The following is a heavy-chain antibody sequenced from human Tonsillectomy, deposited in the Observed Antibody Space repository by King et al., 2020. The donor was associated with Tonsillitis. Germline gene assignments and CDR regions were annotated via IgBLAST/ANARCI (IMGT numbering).Heavy chain of an antibody. CDR2: LSYDGDHT. J-gene: IGHJ4*02. CDR3: AKSRPGSSWYGGDY. CDR1: GFTFRSFG. D-gene: IGHD6-19*01. Sequence: QLVQSGGGVVQPGGSLRLSCAASGFTFRSFGMHWVRQTPDKGLEGLAVLSYDGDHTFYADSVKGRFTISRDNSENTLYLQMDSLRTEDTAVYYCAKSRPGSSWYGGDYWGQGTLVTVSS. V-gene: IGHV3-30*18.